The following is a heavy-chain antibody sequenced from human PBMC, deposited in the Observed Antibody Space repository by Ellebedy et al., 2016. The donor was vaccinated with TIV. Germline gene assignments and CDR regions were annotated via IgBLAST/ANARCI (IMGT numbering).Heavy chain of an antibody. V-gene: IGHV4-39*07. J-gene: IGHJ4*02. CDR3: ARVLDTAMVD. Sequence: SETLSLTXTVSGGSISSGGYYWGWIRQPPGKGLEWIGSTYYSGSTYYNAPLKSRVTISVDTSKNQFSLKLSSVTAADTAVYYCARVLDTAMVDWGQGTLVTVSS. CDR2: TYYSGST. CDR1: GGSISSGGYY. D-gene: IGHD5-18*01.